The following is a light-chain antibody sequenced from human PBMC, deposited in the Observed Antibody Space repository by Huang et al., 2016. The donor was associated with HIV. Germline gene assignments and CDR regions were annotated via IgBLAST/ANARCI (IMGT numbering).Light chain of an antibody. CDR1: QSVYAK. CDR2: GAS. J-gene: IGKJ5*01. Sequence: IVMTQSPPALSVSPGERATLSCRASQSVYAKLDCYQQKPGQAPRLLIYGASTRATNIPARFTGGGSGTDFTLTISSLRSEDTALYYCQQYNNWFTFGQGTRLEI. CDR3: QQYNNWFT. V-gene: IGKV3-15*01.